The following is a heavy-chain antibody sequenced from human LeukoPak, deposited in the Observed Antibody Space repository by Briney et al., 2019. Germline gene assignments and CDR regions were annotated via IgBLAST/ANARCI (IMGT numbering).Heavy chain of an antibody. CDR3: ARGREGYRAAHFDY. Sequence: SQTLSLTCTVSGGSISSGDYYWSWIRQHPGKGLEWIGYIYYSGSTYYNPSLKSRVTISVDTSKNQFSLKLSSVTAADTAVYYCARGREGYRAAHFDYWGQGTLVTVSS. CDR1: GGSISSGDYY. D-gene: IGHD5-12*01. J-gene: IGHJ4*02. CDR2: IYYSGST. V-gene: IGHV4-31*03.